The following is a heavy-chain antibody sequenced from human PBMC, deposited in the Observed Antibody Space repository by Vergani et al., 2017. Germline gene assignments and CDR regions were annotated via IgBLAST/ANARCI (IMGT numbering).Heavy chain of an antibody. Sequence: QVQLQESGPGLVKPSETLSLTCTVSGYSISSGYYWGWIRQPPGKGLEWIGSIYHSGSTYYNPSLKSRVTISVDTSKNQFSLKLSSVTAADTAVYYCARDLGSIGVVPGNWFDPWGQGTLVTVSS. CDR1: GYSISSGYY. CDR2: IYHSGST. J-gene: IGHJ5*02. V-gene: IGHV4-38-2*02. CDR3: ARDLGSIGVVPGNWFDP. D-gene: IGHD2-2*01.